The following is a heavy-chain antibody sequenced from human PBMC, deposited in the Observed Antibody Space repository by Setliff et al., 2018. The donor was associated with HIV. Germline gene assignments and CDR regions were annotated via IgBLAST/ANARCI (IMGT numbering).Heavy chain of an antibody. V-gene: IGHV1-18*01. CDR2: ISAYNGYT. CDR3: ARARRDSYDRGRRNHYYIDV. D-gene: IGHD3-22*01. CDR1: GYPFTSYG. J-gene: IGHJ6*03. Sequence: ASVKVSCKASGYPFTSYGLCWVRQAPGQGLEWMGWISAYNGYTNYAQKLQGRVTMTTDTSTSTAYMELRSLRSEDTAVYYCARARRDSYDRGRRNHYYIDVWGKGTTVTVSS.